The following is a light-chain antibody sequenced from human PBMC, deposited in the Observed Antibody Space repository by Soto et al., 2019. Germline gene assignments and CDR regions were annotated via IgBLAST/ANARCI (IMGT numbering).Light chain of an antibody. CDR1: QSISSY. V-gene: IGKV1-39*01. J-gene: IGKJ1*01. CDR3: QQIYSTPQT. Sequence: DIQMTQSPSSLSASVGDRVTITCRASQSISSYLNWYQQKPGKAPKLLIYAASSLQSGVPSRFSGSGSGTDFTLTISSLQPEYCATYYCQQIYSTPQTFGQGTKVEIK. CDR2: AAS.